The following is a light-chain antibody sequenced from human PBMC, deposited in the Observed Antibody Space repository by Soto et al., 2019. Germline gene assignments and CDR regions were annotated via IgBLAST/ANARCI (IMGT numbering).Light chain of an antibody. CDR1: QGISNY. CDR3: QKYNSAPRT. V-gene: IGKV1-27*01. J-gene: IGKJ5*01. CDR2: AAS. Sequence: DIQMTQSPSCLSTSVGDRVTITYRASQGISNYLAWYQQKPGKVPKLLIYAASTLQSGVPSRFSGSGSGTDFTLTISSLQPEDVATYYCQKYNSAPRTFGHGTRLEIK.